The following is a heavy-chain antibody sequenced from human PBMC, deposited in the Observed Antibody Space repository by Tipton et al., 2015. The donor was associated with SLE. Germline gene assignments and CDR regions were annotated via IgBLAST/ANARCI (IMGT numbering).Heavy chain of an antibody. D-gene: IGHD3-10*01. CDR2: ISYDESIK. V-gene: IGHV3-30*14. CDR3: ARVRRARGAFDI. Sequence: QLVQSGGGEVQPGRSLRLSCAASGYTFPTYAMHWVRQAPGKGLEWVAVISYDESIKYYADSVKGRFTISRDNSNNTLYLQMNSLGPEDTAVYFCARVRRARGAFDIWGQGTIITVSS. CDR1: GYTFPTYA. J-gene: IGHJ3*02.